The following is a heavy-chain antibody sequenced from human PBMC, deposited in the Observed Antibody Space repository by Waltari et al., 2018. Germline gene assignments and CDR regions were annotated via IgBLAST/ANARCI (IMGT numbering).Heavy chain of an antibody. J-gene: IGHJ4*02. Sequence: QVQLAQSGAEVKKPRASVKVSCKASGYNFTTYPIHWVRQAPGQGLEWMGWINAGNGNTKYSHNFQGRLTITRDTSATTAYMELSSLTSEDTALYYCAKDGGWYYLESWGQGTLVTVSS. CDR1: GYNFTTYP. D-gene: IGHD6-19*01. CDR3: AKDGGWYYLES. CDR2: INAGNGNT. V-gene: IGHV1-3*01.